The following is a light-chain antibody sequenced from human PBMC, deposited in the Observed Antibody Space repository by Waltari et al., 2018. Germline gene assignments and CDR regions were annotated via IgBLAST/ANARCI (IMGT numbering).Light chain of an antibody. J-gene: IGKJ4*01. V-gene: IGKV3-11*01. CDR1: QSISRY. CDR2: DAS. CDR3: QQRSDWPPLT. Sequence: EIVLTQSPAPLSLSPGERATTFCRASQSISRYLAWYQQKPGQAPRPLIYDASNRADGIPARFSGSGSGTDFTLTINSLEPEDFAVYYCQQRSDWPPLTFGRGTKVEI.